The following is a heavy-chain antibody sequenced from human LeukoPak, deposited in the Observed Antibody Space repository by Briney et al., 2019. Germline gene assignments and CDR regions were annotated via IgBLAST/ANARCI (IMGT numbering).Heavy chain of an antibody. CDR1: GGSISSYY. J-gene: IGHJ5*02. D-gene: IGHD3-9*01. V-gene: IGHV4-59*01. CDR3: ARNAYYDILTGYYPFDP. Sequence: PPETLSLTCTVSGGSISSYYWSWIRQPPGKGLEWIGYIYYSGSTNYNPSLKSRVTISVDTSKNQFSLKLSSVTAADTAVYYCARNAYYDILTGYYPFDPWGQGTLVTVSS. CDR2: IYYSGST.